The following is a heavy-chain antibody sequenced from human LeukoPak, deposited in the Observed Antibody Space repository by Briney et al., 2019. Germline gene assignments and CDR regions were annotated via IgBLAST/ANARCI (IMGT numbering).Heavy chain of an antibody. V-gene: IGHV4-38-2*01. CDR2: IYHSGST. D-gene: IGHD1-26*01. Sequence: PSETLSLTCAVSGYSISSGYYWGWIRQPPGKGLEWIGSIYHSGSTYYNPSLKSRVTISVATSKNQFSLKLSSVTAADTAVYYCARQGGGGSYAESAFDIWGQGTMVTVSS. CDR1: GYSISSGYY. J-gene: IGHJ3*02. CDR3: ARQGGGGSYAESAFDI.